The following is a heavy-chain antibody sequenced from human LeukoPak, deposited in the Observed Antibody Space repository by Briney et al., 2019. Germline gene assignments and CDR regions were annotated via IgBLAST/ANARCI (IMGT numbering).Heavy chain of an antibody. V-gene: IGHV3-23*01. CDR2: ISGSGGST. J-gene: IGHJ4*02. D-gene: IGHD6-19*01. CDR3: AKDPMGTRVAAPIDY. CDR1: GFTFSSYA. Sequence: PGGSLRLSCAASGFTFSSYAMSWVRQAPGKGLEWVSAISGSGGSTYYADSVKGRFTISRDNSKNTLYLQMNSLRAEDTAVYYCAKDPMGTRVAAPIDYWGQGTLVTVSS.